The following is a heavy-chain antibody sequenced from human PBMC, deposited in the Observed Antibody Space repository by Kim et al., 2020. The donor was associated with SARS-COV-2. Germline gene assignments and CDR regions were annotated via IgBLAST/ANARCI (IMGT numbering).Heavy chain of an antibody. D-gene: IGHD2-8*01. V-gene: IGHV1-2*02. CDR2: GGT. CDR3: ARVQYATDY. Sequence: GGTNSAQKFQGRVTMTRDTSISTAYMELSRLRSDDTAVYYCARVQYATDYWGQGTLVTVSS. J-gene: IGHJ4*02.